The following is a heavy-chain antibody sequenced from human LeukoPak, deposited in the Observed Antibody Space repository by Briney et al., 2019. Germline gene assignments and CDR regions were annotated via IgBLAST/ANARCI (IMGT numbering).Heavy chain of an antibody. V-gene: IGHV1-2*02. CDR3: ARGIPAAAGGNWFDP. J-gene: IGHJ5*02. CDR1: GYTFTGYY. Sequence: GASVKVSCKASGYTFTGYYMHWVRQAPGQGLEWMGWINPNSGGTNYAQKFQGRVTMTSDTSISTAYMELSSLRSEDTAVYYCARGIPAAAGGNWFDPWGQGTLVTVSS. CDR2: INPNSGGT. D-gene: IGHD6-25*01.